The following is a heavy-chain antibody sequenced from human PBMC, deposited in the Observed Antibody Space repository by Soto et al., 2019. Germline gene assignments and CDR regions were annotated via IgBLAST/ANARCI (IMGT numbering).Heavy chain of an antibody. CDR3: ARQGPNFDSESYFPPPEY. Sequence: SETLSLTCTVSGGSISSTTYYWGWMRQPPGKGLEWIASFFIGGNTYYNPSLKSRVTISVDTSENQFSLKLSSVTAADTAVYYCARQGPNFDSESYFPPPEYWGQGALVTVSS. CDR1: GGSISSTTYY. J-gene: IGHJ4*02. D-gene: IGHD3-10*01. CDR2: FFIGGNT. V-gene: IGHV4-39*01.